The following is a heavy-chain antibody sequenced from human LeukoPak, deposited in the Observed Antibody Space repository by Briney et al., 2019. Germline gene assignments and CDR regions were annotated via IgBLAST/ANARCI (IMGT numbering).Heavy chain of an antibody. Sequence: PSETLSLTCTVSGGSIGSHYWTWIRQTPGKGLEWIGYVYDIGSTKYNPSLKSRVTISVDTSKNQFSLRPSSVTAADTAVYYCARGGVLKSVDYWGQGTLVAVSS. V-gene: IGHV4-59*11. CDR3: ARGGVLKSVDY. CDR1: GGSIGSHY. CDR2: VYDIGST. J-gene: IGHJ4*02. D-gene: IGHD3-16*01.